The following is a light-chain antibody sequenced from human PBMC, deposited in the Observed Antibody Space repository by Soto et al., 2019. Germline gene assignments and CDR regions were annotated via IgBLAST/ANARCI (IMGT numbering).Light chain of an antibody. J-gene: IGKJ1*01. CDR3: QQYNSYWT. CDR2: DAS. V-gene: IGKV1-5*01. Sequence: DIQMTRSPSTLSASVGDRVTITCRASQSISSWLAWYQQKPGKAPKLLIYDASSLESGVPSRFSGSGSGTEFTLTISSLQPDDFATYYCQQYNSYWTFGQGTMVDI. CDR1: QSISSW.